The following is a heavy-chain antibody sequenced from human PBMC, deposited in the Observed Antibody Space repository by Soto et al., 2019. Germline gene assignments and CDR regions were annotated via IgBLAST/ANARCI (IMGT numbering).Heavy chain of an antibody. D-gene: IGHD7-27*01. V-gene: IGHV4-4*07. CDR1: GGSVSSYY. Sequence: SETLSFTCTLSGGSVSSYYLSWIRQPAGKGLEWIGRFYSSGNTNYNPSLKSRVTMSLDTSKNQFSLKLSSVTAADTAVYCRTRDITGWFDPWGQGTLVTVSS. CDR3: TRDITGWFDP. J-gene: IGHJ5*02. CDR2: FYSSGNT.